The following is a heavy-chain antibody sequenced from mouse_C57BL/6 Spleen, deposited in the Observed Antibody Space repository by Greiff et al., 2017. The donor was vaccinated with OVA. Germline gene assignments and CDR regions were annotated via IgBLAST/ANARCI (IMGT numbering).Heavy chain of an antibody. J-gene: IGHJ4*01. V-gene: IGHV2-9-1*01. CDR3: ARNRDYDEDAMDY. CDR2: IWTGGGT. Sequence: VKLMESGPGLVAPSQSLSITCTVSGFSLTSYAISWVRQPPGKGLEWLGVIWTGGGTNYNSALNSRLSISKDNSKSQVFLKMNSLQTDDTARYYCARNRDYDEDAMDYWGQGTSVTVSS. CDR1: GFSLTSYA. D-gene: IGHD2-4*01.